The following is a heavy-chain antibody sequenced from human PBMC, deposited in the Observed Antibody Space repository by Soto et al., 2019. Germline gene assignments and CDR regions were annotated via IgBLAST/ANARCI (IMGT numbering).Heavy chain of an antibody. V-gene: IGHV1-69*13. D-gene: IGHD2-15*01. J-gene: IGHJ4*02. CDR1: GGTFSRQA. Sequence: SVKVSCKASGGTFSRQAISWVRQAPGQGLEWMGGVIPIYGRANYAQRFQGRVTISADESTSTAYMELSGLTSEDTALYFCAKSGYASAWLLHYFDSWGQGTQVTVSS. CDR2: VIPIYGRA. CDR3: AKSGYASAWLLHYFDS.